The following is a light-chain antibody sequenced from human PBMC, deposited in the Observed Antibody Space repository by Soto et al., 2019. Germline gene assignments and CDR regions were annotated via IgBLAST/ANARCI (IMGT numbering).Light chain of an antibody. CDR1: QGIRSY. J-gene: IGKJ5*01. V-gene: IGKV1-9*01. Sequence: QLTQKKDSLSASVGVGGASTCRASQGIRSYLAWYQQKPGEAPKLLISIASILQSGVPSRFSGSGSGTDFVLTISSLQPEDSATYYCQQLDSMPITFGQGTRLAI. CDR3: QQLDSMPIT. CDR2: IAS.